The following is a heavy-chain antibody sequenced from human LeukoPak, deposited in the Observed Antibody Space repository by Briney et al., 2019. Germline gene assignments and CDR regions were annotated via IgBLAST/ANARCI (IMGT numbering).Heavy chain of an antibody. J-gene: IGHJ6*03. Sequence: SVKVSCKASGGTFSSYAISWVRQAPGQGLEWMGRIIPIFGTANYAQKFQGRVTITTDESTSTAYMELSSLRSEDTAVYYCARDPDNPGATSPYYYYYYMDVWGKGTTVTVSS. CDR3: ARDPDNPGATSPYYYYYYMDV. CDR1: GGTFSSYA. D-gene: IGHD1-26*01. CDR2: IIPIFGTA. V-gene: IGHV1-69*05.